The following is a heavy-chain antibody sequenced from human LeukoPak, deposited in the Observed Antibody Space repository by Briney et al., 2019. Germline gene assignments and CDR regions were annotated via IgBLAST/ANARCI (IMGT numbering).Heavy chain of an antibody. CDR2: IKTNAEGGTL. D-gene: IGHD3-3*02. CDR3: TTGIDDEGGY. CDR1: GFTFSSYA. Sequence: GGSLRLSCVASGFTFSSYAMTWVRQAPGKGLEWVGRIKTNAEGGTLDYTAPVKGRFTISRDDSKNTLYLQMDSLEVEDTGMYYCTTGIDDEGGYWGQGTLVTVSS. V-gene: IGHV3-15*01. J-gene: IGHJ4*02.